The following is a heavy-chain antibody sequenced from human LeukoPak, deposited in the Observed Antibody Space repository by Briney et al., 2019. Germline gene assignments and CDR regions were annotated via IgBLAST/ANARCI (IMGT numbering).Heavy chain of an antibody. V-gene: IGHV3-30*04. CDR2: ISYDGSNK. D-gene: IGHD3-10*01. Sequence: GGSLRLSCAASGFTFSSYAMHWVRQAPGKGLEWVAVISYDGSNKYYADSVKGRSTISRDNSKNTLYLQMNSLRAEDTAVYYCARGGYYGSGSYGTLYYYYYMDVWGKGTTVTVSS. CDR3: ARGGYYGSGSYGTLYYYYYMDV. CDR1: GFTFSSYA. J-gene: IGHJ6*03.